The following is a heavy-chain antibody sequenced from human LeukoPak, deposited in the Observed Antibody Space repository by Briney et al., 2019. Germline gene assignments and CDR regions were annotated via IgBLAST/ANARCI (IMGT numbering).Heavy chain of an antibody. V-gene: IGHV1-18*01. CDR3: ARELGIYYDSSGYYY. D-gene: IGHD3-22*01. J-gene: IGHJ4*02. CDR2: ISAYNGNT. CDR1: GYTFTSYG. Sequence: ASVKVSCKASGYTFTSYGISWVRQAPGQGLEWMGWISAYNGNTNYAQKLQGRVTMTTDTSTSTAYMELRSLRSDDTAVYYCARELGIYYDSSGYYYWGQGTLVTVSS.